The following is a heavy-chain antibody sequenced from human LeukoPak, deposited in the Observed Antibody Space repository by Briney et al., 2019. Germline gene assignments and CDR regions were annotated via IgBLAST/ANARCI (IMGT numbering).Heavy chain of an antibody. Sequence: SVNVSCKASRGTFSSYAISWVRQAPGQGLEWMGGIIPIFGTANYAQKFQGRVKITADESTRTAYMELSSLRSEDTAVYYCARGSIGSYGTPLGFDYWGQGTLVTVSS. CDR1: RGTFSSYA. CDR3: ARGSIGSYGTPLGFDY. V-gene: IGHV1-69*13. D-gene: IGHD5-18*01. CDR2: IIPIFGTA. J-gene: IGHJ4*02.